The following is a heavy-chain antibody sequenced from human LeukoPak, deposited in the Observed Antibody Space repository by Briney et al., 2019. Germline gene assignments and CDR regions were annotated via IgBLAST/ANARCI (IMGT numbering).Heavy chain of an antibody. J-gene: IGHJ4*02. CDR3: AKGSGYLDH. Sequence: GGSLRLSCAGSGFIVTSSYMNWVRQAPGKGLEWVSIVYSDASTYYADSVRGRFTISRDNSKNTLFLHMTSLRAEDTALYYCAKGSGYLDHWGQGALVTVSS. D-gene: IGHD3-22*01. V-gene: IGHV3-66*01. CDR1: GFIVTSSY. CDR2: VYSDAST.